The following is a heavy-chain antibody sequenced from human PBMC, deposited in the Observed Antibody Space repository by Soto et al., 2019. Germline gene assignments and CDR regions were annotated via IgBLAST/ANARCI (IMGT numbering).Heavy chain of an antibody. CDR1: GFTFDDYG. V-gene: IGHV3-20*04. CDR2: INWNGGST. CDR3: VKGEYYYDGSAYYPFDY. Sequence: PGGSLRLSCAASGFTFDDYGMSWVRQAPGKGLEWVSGINWNGGSTGYADSVKGRFTISRDNAKNSLYLQMNSLRAEDTAVYYCVKGEYYYDGSAYYPFDYWGQGRMVTVSS. J-gene: IGHJ4*02. D-gene: IGHD3-22*01.